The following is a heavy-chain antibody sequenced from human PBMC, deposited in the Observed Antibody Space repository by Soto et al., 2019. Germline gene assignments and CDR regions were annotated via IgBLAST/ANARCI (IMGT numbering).Heavy chain of an antibody. CDR3: AKVAESYYLYYYYGMDV. CDR1: GFTFSSYG. D-gene: IGHD1-26*01. J-gene: IGHJ6*02. CDR2: ISYDGSNK. Sequence: GGSLRLSCAASGFTFSSYGMHWVRQAPGKGLEWVAVISYDGSNKYYADSVKGRFTISRDNSKNTLYLQMNSLRAEDTAVYYCAKVAESYYLYYYYGMDVWGQGTTVTVSS. V-gene: IGHV3-30*18.